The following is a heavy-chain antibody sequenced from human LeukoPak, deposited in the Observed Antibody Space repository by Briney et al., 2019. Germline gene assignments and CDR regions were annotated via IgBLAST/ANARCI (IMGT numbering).Heavy chain of an antibody. CDR1: GYTFTTHY. CDR2: INPSGDST. V-gene: IGHV1-46*01. CDR3: ARARGRSCSSTSCYRFDY. J-gene: IGHJ4*02. Sequence: GASVKVSCKAFGYTFTTHYMHWVRQAPGQGPEWMGIINPSGDSTSYAQNFQGRVTMTRDTSTSTIYMELSSLRSEDTAVYYCARARGRSCSSTSCYRFDYWGQGTLVIVSS. D-gene: IGHD2-2*02.